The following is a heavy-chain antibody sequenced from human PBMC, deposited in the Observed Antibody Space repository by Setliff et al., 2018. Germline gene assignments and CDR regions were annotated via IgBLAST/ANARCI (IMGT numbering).Heavy chain of an antibody. V-gene: IGHV4-61*09. Sequence: SETPSLTCTVSGDSISSGSYYWTWIRQPAGKGLEWIGHFHTGGSTNYNRSLRSRVSISVDTSKNQFSLKLSSVTAADTATYYCARAGPTVTFFRVLVISWWDPWGQGSLGTVS. J-gene: IGHJ5*02. CDR2: FHTGGST. CDR3: ARAGPTVTFFRVLVISWWDP. CDR1: GDSISSGSYY. D-gene: IGHD3-3*01.